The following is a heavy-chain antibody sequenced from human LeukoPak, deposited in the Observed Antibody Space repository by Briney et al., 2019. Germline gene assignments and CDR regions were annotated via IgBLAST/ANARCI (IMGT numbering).Heavy chain of an antibody. Sequence: SETLSLTCTVSGGSISSYYWSWIRQPPGKGLEWIGYIYYSGSTNYNPSLKSRVTISVDTSKNQFSLKLSSVTAADTAVYYCVAMVRGVIIMEQGYFDYWGQGTLVTVSS. V-gene: IGHV4-59*12. CDR1: GGSISSYY. D-gene: IGHD3-10*01. J-gene: IGHJ4*02. CDR2: IYYSGST. CDR3: VAMVRGVIIMEQGYFDY.